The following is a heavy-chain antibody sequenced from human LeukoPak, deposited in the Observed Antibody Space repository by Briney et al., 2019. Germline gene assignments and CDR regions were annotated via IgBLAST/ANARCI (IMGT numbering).Heavy chain of an antibody. D-gene: IGHD3-10*01. Sequence: ASVKVSCKASGYSFTNYAMSWARQAPGQGLEWMGWIHTNTENPTYAQGLTGRFVFSLDTAVDTAYLQISGLQSEDTAIYYCARVRLWFGELSPTDAFDVWGQGTLVTVSS. V-gene: IGHV7-4-1*02. J-gene: IGHJ3*01. CDR3: ARVRLWFGELSPTDAFDV. CDR1: GYSFTNYA. CDR2: IHTNTENP.